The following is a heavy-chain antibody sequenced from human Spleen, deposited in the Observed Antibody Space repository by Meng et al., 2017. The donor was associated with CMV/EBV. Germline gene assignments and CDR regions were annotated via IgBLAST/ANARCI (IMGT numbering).Heavy chain of an antibody. CDR3: ARDYMEWLYYYGMDV. J-gene: IGHJ6*02. CDR2: IIPILGIA. CDR1: GGTFSSYA. Sequence: SVKVSCKASGGTFSSYAISWVRQAPGQGLEWMGGIIPILGIANYAQKFQGRVTITADKSTRTAYMELRRLRSDDTAVYYCARDYMEWLYYYGMDVWGQGTTVTVSS. D-gene: IGHD3-3*01. V-gene: IGHV1-69*10.